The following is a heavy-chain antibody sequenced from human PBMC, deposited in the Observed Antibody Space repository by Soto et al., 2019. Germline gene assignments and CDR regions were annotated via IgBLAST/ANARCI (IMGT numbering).Heavy chain of an antibody. J-gene: IGHJ6*02. V-gene: IGHV3-23*01. Sequence: GGPLRLSCGASELTFGRCAVGWVRKDTGKGLEVVSDIIDSGASTYYADSVKGRFTISRDNSKSTLYLQMNSLRAEDTVLYYCAKGRSYYYSCCWDAWCQGPTVTVS. CDR2: IIDSGAST. CDR3: AKGRSYYYSCCWDA. CDR1: ELTFGRCA.